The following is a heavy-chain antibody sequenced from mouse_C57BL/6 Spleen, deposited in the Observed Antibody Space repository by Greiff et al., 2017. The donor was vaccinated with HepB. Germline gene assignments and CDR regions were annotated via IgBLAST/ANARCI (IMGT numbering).Heavy chain of an antibody. CDR3: ARDGLRQDYAMDY. CDR1: GFTFSSYA. Sequence: EVKLMESGGGLVKPGGSLQLSCAASGFTFSSYAMSWVRQTPEKRLEWVATISDGGSYTYYPDNVKGRFTISRDKTKNNLYMQMSNLKSEDTAMYYCARDGLRQDYAMDYWGQGTSVTVSS. D-gene: IGHD2-4*01. V-gene: IGHV5-4*01. J-gene: IGHJ4*01. CDR2: ISDGGSYT.